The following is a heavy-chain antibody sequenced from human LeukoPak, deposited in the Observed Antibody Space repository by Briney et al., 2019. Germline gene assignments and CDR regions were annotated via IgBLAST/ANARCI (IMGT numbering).Heavy chain of an antibody. D-gene: IGHD3-10*01. CDR3: ARDRPYYGSGSYYDAFDI. V-gene: IGHV1-18*04. CDR2: ISAYNGNT. CDR1: GYTFTSYG. Sequence: ASVKVSCKASGYTFTSYGISWVRQAPGQGLEWMGWISAYNGNTNYAQKLQGRVTMTTDTSTSTAYMELRSLRSDDTAVYYCARDRPYYGSGSYYDAFDIWGPGTLVTVSS. J-gene: IGHJ3*02.